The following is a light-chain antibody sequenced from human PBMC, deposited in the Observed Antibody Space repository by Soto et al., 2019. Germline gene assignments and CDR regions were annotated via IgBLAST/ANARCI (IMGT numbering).Light chain of an antibody. CDR3: QQRSNWPGT. CDR1: QSVSSY. V-gene: IGKV3-11*01. J-gene: IGKJ3*01. CDR2: DAS. Sequence: EIVLTQSPATLSLSPGKRATLSCRASQSVSSYLAWYQQKPGQAPRLLIYDASNRATGIPARFSGSGSGTDFTLTISSLEPEDFAVYYCQQRSNWPGTFGPGTKVDIK.